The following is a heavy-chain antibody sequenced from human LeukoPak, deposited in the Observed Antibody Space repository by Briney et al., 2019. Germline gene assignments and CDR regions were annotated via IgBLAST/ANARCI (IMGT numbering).Heavy chain of an antibody. CDR2: INQSGNS. D-gene: IGHD5-24*01. V-gene: IGHV4-34*01. Sequence: PSETLSLTGAVYGGSLSGYHWSWIRQSPGKGLEWIGEINQSGNSNYNPSLKSRATISADTSKSQFSLKVKSVTAADTAVNYCSRPKDRYKDGPHWAFDIWGQGTMVTISS. CDR3: SRPKDRYKDGPHWAFDI. J-gene: IGHJ3*02. CDR1: GGSLSGYH.